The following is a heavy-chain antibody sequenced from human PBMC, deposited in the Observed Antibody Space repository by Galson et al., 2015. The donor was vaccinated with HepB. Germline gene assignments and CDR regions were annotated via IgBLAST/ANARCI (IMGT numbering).Heavy chain of an antibody. J-gene: IGHJ3*02. CDR1: GYSFTSYW. Sequence: QSGAEVKKPGESLKISCKGSGYSFTSYWIGWVRQMPGKGLEWMGIIYPGDSDTRYSPSFQGQVTISADKSISTAYLQWSSLKASDTAMYYCATGRDKYSSSFNAFDIWGQGTMVTVSS. CDR3: ATGRDKYSSSFNAFDI. V-gene: IGHV5-51*01. CDR2: IYPGDSDT. D-gene: IGHD6-13*01.